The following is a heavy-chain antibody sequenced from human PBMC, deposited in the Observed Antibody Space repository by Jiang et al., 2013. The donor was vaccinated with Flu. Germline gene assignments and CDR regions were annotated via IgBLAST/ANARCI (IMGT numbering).Heavy chain of an antibody. V-gene: IGHV1-69*01. Sequence: EWMEGVIPIFGTVNYGQKFQGRVTITADESTSTAYMELSGLTSEDTAVYYCAREGTGYSSSWFDHWGQGTLVTVSS. CDR2: VIPIFGTV. CDR3: AREGTGYSSSWFDH. D-gene: IGHD2-2*01. J-gene: IGHJ5*02.